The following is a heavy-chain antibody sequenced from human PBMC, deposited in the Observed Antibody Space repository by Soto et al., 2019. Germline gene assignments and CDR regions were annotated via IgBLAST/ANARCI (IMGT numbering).Heavy chain of an antibody. J-gene: IGHJ4*02. Sequence: NLSPTLTVSCGSLSRGGYYLSWIRQHPGKGLEWIGYIYYSGSTYYNPSLKSRVTISVDTSKNQFSLKLSSVTAADTAVYYCARGRGYFDYWGQGTLVTVSS. CDR2: IYYSGST. CDR1: CGSLSRGGYY. V-gene: IGHV4-31*03. CDR3: ARGRGYFDY.